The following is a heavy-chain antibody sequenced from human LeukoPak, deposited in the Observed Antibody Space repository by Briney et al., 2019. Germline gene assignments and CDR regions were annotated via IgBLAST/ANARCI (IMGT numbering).Heavy chain of an antibody. CDR3: ARDGGDSGGANSP. CDR2: ISTNNGNT. J-gene: IGHJ5*02. V-gene: IGHV1-18*01. Sequence: ASVKVSCKASGYTFTSYGVTWVGQAPGQGLEWMGWISTNNGNTMYAQRVQGRVTLTTDTSTSTAYMELRSLTSDDTAVYYCARDGGDSGGANSPWGQGTLLTVSS. CDR1: GYTFTSYG. D-gene: IGHD2-21*01.